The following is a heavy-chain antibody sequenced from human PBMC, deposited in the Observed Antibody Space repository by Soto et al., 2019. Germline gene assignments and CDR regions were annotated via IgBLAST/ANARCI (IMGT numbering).Heavy chain of an antibody. V-gene: IGHV3-23*01. D-gene: IGHD2-15*01. CDR1: GFTFSSYA. CDR3: VRTSLVVAAATREDY. J-gene: IGHJ4*02. Sequence: GGSLRLSCAASGFTFSSYAMSWVRQAPGKGLVWVSGISGDGGSTSYADSVKGRFTISRDNAKNTLYLQMNSLRAEDTAVYYCVRTSLVVAAATREDYWGQGTLVTVSS. CDR2: ISGDGGST.